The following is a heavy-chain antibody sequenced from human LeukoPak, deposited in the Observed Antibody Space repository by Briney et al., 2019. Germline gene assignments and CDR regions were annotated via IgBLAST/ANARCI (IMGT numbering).Heavy chain of an antibody. CDR3: ARVGSSRYDY. Sequence: GGSLRLSCAASGFTFSNYAMHWVRQAPGKGPEYVSAVTSNGGNTYYANSVKGRFTISRDNSKNTLYLQMGSLRPEDMAVYYCARVGSSRYDYWGQGTLVTVSS. V-gene: IGHV3-64*01. CDR1: GFTFSNYA. CDR2: VTSNGGNT. J-gene: IGHJ4*02. D-gene: IGHD6-13*01.